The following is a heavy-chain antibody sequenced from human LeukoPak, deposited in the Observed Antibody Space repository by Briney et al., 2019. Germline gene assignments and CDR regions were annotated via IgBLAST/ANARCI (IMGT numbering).Heavy chain of an antibody. CDR2: IYYSGST. CDR3: ARRRDLYSGSYYPFDY. J-gene: IGHJ4*02. V-gene: IGHV4-61*01. CDR1: GYSISSGYY. Sequence: SETLSLTCTVSGYSISSGYYWSWIRQPPGKGLEWIGYIYYSGSTNYNPSLKSRVTISVDTSKNQFSLKLSSVTAADTAVYYCARRRDLYSGSYYPFDYWGQGTLVTVSS. D-gene: IGHD1-26*01.